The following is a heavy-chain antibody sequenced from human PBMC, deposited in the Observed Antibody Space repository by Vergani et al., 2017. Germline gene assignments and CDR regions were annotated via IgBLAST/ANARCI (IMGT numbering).Heavy chain of an antibody. CDR2: ISWDGGST. V-gene: IGHV3-43*01. CDR1: GFTVSSNY. D-gene: IGHD3-16*01. J-gene: IGHJ4*02. Sequence: EVQLVESGGGLVQPGGSLRLSCAASGFTVSSNYMSWVRQAPGKGLEWVSLISWDGGSTYYADSVKGRFTISRDNSKNSLYLQMNSLRTEDTALYYCAKDWGSYDYTYWGQGTLVTVSS. CDR3: AKDWGSYDYTY.